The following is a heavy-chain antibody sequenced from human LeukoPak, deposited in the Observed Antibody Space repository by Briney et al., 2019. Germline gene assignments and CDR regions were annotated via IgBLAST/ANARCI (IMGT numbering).Heavy chain of an antibody. J-gene: IGHJ4*02. D-gene: IGHD6-13*01. Sequence: SETLSLTCAVSGYSISSGCYWGWIRQPPGKGLEWIGSIYHSGSTYYNPSLKSRVTISVDTSKNQFSLKVNSVTAADTAVYYCATNLGYSSLHYWGQGTLVTVSS. V-gene: IGHV4-38-2*01. CDR2: IYHSGST. CDR3: ATNLGYSSLHY. CDR1: GYSISSGCY.